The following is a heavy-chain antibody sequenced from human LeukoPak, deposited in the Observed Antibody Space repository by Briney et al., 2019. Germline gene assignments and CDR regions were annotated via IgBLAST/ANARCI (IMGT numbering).Heavy chain of an antibody. D-gene: IGHD6-13*01. CDR2: ISSSGSTM. J-gene: IGHJ4*02. V-gene: IGHV3-11*01. CDR1: GFTFSDYY. Sequence: GGSLRLSCAASGFTFSDYYMSWIRQAPGKGLEWVSYISSSGSTMYYADSVKGRFTISRDNAKNSLYLQMNSLRAEDTAVYYCARVAAAAENYFDYWGQGTLVTVSS. CDR3: ARVAAAAENYFDY.